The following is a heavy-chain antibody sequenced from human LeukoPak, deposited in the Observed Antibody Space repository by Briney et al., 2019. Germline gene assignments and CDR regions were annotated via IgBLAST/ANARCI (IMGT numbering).Heavy chain of an antibody. J-gene: IGHJ4*02. D-gene: IGHD4-17*01. CDR1: GGSMSPYH. V-gene: IGHV4-59*01. CDR2: IYYSGST. CDR3: ARAGDYGDYPFDY. Sequence: PSETLSLTCTVSGGSMSPYHWGWIRQPPGKGLEWTGYIYYSGSTNYNPSLKSRVTISVDTSKNQFSLKLSSVTAADTAVYYCARAGDYGDYPFDYWGQGTLVTVSS.